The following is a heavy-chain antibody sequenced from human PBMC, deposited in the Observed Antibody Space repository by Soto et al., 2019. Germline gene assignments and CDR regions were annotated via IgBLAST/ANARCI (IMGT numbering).Heavy chain of an antibody. J-gene: IGHJ4*02. CDR2: ISYDGSNI. V-gene: IGHV3-30*18. Sequence: QVQLVESGGGVVQPGRSLRLSCVASGFTFSIYGMHWVRQAPGKGLEWVAVISYDGSNIFYSDSVQGRFTISRDNSRNTFYLQMNSLSPEDTAMYYCAKKYPGAVGATWDYWGQGTLVTVSS. D-gene: IGHD1-26*01. CDR3: AKKYPGAVGATWDY. CDR1: GFTFSIYG.